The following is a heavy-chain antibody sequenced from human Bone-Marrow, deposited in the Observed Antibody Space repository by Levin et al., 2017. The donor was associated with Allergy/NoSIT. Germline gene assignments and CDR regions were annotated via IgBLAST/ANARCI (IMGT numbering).Heavy chain of an antibody. CDR3: ARFRLGAAATLVDF. CDR1: GGSISSGSYL. J-gene: IGHJ4*02. Sequence: SETLSLTCTVSGGSISSGSYLWTWIRQPPGKALESLGHIFSSGRTNYNPSLESRVAISVDTSKNQFSLRLTSVTAADTALYYCARFRLGAAATLVDFWGQGTLVSVSA. V-gene: IGHV4-61*01. CDR2: IFSSGRT. D-gene: IGHD6-13*01.